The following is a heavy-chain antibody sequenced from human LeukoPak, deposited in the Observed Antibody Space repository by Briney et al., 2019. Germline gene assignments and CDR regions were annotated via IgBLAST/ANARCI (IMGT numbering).Heavy chain of an antibody. CDR3: ARIRFLEWLSQYYFDY. CDR2: IYYSGST. D-gene: IGHD3-3*01. J-gene: IGHJ4*02. Sequence: PSETLSLTCAVSGGSISSYYWSWIRQPPGKGLEWIGYIYYSGSTNYNPSLKSRVTISVDTSKNQFSLKLSSVTAADTAVYYCARIRFLEWLSQYYFDYWGQGTLVTVSS. V-gene: IGHV4-59*12. CDR1: GGSISSYY.